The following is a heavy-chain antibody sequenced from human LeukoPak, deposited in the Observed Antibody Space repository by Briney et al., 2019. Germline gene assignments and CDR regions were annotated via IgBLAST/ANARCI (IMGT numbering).Heavy chain of an antibody. CDR2: VYYTGAT. D-gene: IGHD5-12*01. CDR1: GDSITNTIYY. CDR3: ATIRRYGGNPAYYFDY. V-gene: IGHV4-39*01. Sequence: SETLSLTCSVSGDSITNTIYYWAWVRQPPGKGLEWIGTVYYTGATFYKPSLKSRVTVSANTSRNQFSLSLRSVTAADAAVYYCATIRRYGGNPAYYFDYWGQGTLVTVSS. J-gene: IGHJ4*02.